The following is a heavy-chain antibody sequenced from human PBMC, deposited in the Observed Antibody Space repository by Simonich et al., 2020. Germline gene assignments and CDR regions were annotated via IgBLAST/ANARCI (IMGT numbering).Heavy chain of an antibody. D-gene: IGHD2-2*01. Sequence: QVQLVQSGAEVKKPGASVKVSCKASGYTFTGYYMHWVRQAPGQGLEWMGWFNPNSGGTNYAQKFQGRVTMTRDTSISTAYMELSRLRSDDTAVYYCARDPVVPAAIRNAFDIWGQGTMVTVSS. J-gene: IGHJ3*02. V-gene: IGHV1-2*02. CDR3: ARDPVVPAAIRNAFDI. CDR1: GYTFTGYY. CDR2: FNPNSGGT.